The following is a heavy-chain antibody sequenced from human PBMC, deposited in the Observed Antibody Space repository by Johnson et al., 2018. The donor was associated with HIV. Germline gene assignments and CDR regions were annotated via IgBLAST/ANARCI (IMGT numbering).Heavy chain of an antibody. CDR2: ISYDGSNK. J-gene: IGHJ3*02. CDR3: ARALVDDAFDI. D-gene: IGHD1-26*01. V-gene: IGHV3-30-3*02. Sequence: QEKLVESGGGVVQPGGSLRLSCAASGFTFSSYAMHWVRQAPGKGLEWVAVISYDGSNKYYADSVKGRFTISRDNSKNTLYLQMNSLRAEDTAVYYCARALVDDAFDIWGQGTMVTVSS. CDR1: GFTFSSYA.